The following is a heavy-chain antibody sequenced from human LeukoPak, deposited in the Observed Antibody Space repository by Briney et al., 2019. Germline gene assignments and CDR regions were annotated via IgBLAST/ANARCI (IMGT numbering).Heavy chain of an antibody. CDR3: VRDMGSSTSKD. D-gene: IGHD2-2*01. CDR2: IYHSGTS. CDR1: GGSISSSNW. Sequence: PSETLSLTCAVSGGSISSSNWWSWVRQPPGKGLEWIGEIYHSGTSNYNPSLKSRVTISLDKSKNQFSLRLNSVTAADTAVYYCVRDMGSSTSKDWGQGTLVTVSS. J-gene: IGHJ4*02. V-gene: IGHV4-4*02.